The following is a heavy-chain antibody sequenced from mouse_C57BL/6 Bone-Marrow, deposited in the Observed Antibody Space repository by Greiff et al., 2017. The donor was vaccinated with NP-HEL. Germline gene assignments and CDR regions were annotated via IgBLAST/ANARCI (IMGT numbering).Heavy chain of an antibody. Sequence: QVQLQQSGAELVRPGTSVKVSCKASGYAFTNYLIEWVKQRPGQGLEWIGVINPGSGGTNYNEKFKGKATLTADKSSSTAYMQLSSLTSEDSAVYFCARSIRRFAYWGQGTLVTVSA. CDR2: INPGSGGT. J-gene: IGHJ3*01. V-gene: IGHV1-54*01. D-gene: IGHD2-12*01. CDR3: ARSIRRFAY. CDR1: GYAFTNYL.